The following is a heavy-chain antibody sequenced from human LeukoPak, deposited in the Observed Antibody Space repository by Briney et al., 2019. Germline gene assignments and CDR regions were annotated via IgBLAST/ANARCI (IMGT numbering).Heavy chain of an antibody. CDR3: ARGPGLYDTFDI. CDR2: IWYDGSNK. Sequence: GGSLRLSCAASGFTFSSYGMHWVRQAPGKGLEWVAVIWYDGSNKYYADSVKGRFTISRDNSKNTLYLQMNSLRAEDTAVYYCARGPGLYDTFDIWGQGTMVTVSS. J-gene: IGHJ3*02. CDR1: GFTFSSYG. V-gene: IGHV3-33*01. D-gene: IGHD3-9*01.